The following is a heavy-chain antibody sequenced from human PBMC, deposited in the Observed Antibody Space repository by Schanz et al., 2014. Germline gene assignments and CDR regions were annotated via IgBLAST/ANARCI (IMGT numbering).Heavy chain of an antibody. J-gene: IGHJ5*02. Sequence: VQLVESGGGLVQPGGSLRLSCAASGFTFSTHAMSWVRQVPGKGLEWVAVIWYDGSNKYYADSVKGRFTISRDNSKNTLYLQMNSLRAEDTAVYYCVRDILHRVYDSGSPWGQGTLVTVSS. CDR3: VRDILHRVYDSGSP. CDR1: GFTFSTHA. D-gene: IGHD3-10*01. CDR2: IWYDGSNK. V-gene: IGHV3-33*08.